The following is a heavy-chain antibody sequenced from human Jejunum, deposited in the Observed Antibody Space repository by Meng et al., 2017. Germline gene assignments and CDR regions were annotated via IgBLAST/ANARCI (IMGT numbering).Heavy chain of an antibody. V-gene: IGHV4-4*02. CDR3: ASRPVGIRTYYFDC. D-gene: IGHD2-21*01. CDR1: GGSITSTKW. Sequence: QGQLPGSGPGLVKPSGTLSLTFAVSGGSITSTKWWSWVRQTPGKGLEWIGEVFHSGTPNYNPSLMSRLTMSVDKSKNQFSLNLTSVTAADTAVYYCASRPVGIRTYYFDCWGQGTLVTVSS. J-gene: IGHJ4*02. CDR2: VFHSGTP.